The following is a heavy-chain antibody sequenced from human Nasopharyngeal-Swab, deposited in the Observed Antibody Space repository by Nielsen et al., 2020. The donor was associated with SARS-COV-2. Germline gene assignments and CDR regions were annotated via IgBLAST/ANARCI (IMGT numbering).Heavy chain of an antibody. CDR2: IYYSGST. Sequence: SETLSLTCTVSGGSISSSSYYWGWIRQPPGKGLEWIGSIYYSGSTYYNPSLKSRVTISVDTSKNQFSLKLSSVTAADTAVYYCARGPPGSGGSAENWFDPWGQGTLVTVSS. V-gene: IGHV4-39*07. J-gene: IGHJ5*02. D-gene: IGHD2-15*01. CDR1: GGSISSSSYY. CDR3: ARGPPGSGGSAENWFDP.